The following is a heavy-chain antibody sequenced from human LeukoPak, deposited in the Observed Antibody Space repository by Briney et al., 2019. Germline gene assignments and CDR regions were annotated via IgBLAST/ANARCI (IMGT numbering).Heavy chain of an antibody. CDR3: AKDWGYHSSYFDY. J-gene: IGHJ4*02. Sequence: PGGSLRLSCAASGFTFSSYSMNWVRQAPGKGLEWVSAISGSGGSTYYADSVKGRFTISRDNSKNTLYLQTNSLRAEDTAVYYCAKDWGYHSSYFDYWGQGTLVTVSS. CDR2: ISGSGGST. D-gene: IGHD3-16*01. V-gene: IGHV3-23*01. CDR1: GFTFSSYS.